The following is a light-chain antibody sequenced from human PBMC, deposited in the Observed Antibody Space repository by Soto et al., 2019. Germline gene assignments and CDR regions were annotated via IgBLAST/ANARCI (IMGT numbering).Light chain of an antibody. CDR1: QSVSSN. V-gene: IGKV3-15*01. J-gene: IGKJ1*01. CDR2: CAS. Sequence: EIVMTQSPASLSVSPGERATLSCRTSQSVSSNLAWYQQKPGQAPRLLIYCASTRATGVPARFSGSGSGTEFTLTISSLQSEDFAVYYCQQYSNWPPRTFGQGTRVEIK. CDR3: QQYSNWPPRT.